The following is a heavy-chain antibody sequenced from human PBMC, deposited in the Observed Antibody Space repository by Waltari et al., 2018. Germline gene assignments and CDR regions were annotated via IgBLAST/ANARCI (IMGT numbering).Heavy chain of an antibody. J-gene: IGHJ5*02. V-gene: IGHV3-23*04. CDR1: GFTFSSYT. Sequence: EVQLVESGGDLVQPGGSLRLSCAASGFTFSSYTIYWVRQAPGKGLEWVSAFSGGGGAYYADSVKGRFTISRDNSRNTVFLQMNTLRVEDTAVYYCANLLSWGQGTTVAVSS. CDR2: FSGGGGA. CDR3: ANLLS. D-gene: IGHD3-3*01.